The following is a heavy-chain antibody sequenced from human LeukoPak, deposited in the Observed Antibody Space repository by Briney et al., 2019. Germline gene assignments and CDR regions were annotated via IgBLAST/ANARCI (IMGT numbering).Heavy chain of an antibody. CDR2: IYCSGST. J-gene: IGHJ4*02. D-gene: IGHD3-22*01. V-gene: IGHV4-59*01. Sequence: SETLSLTCTVSGGSISSYYWSCIRQPPGKGLEWIGYIYCSGSTNYNPSLKSRVTISVDTSKNQFSLKLSSVTAADTAVYYCARGGYDSSGYYYVDYWGQGTLVTVSS. CDR3: ARGGYDSSGYYYVDY. CDR1: GGSISSYY.